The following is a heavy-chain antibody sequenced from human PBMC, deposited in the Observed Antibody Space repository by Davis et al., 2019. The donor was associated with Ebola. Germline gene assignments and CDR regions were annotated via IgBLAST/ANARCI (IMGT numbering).Heavy chain of an antibody. J-gene: IGHJ4*02. CDR1: GGTFSSYA. V-gene: IGHV1-69*13. D-gene: IGHD2-15*01. CDR3: ARGLYCSGGSCYTFDY. CDR2: IIPILGTA. Sequence: AASVKVSCKASGGTFSSYAISWVRQAPGQGLEWMGGIIPILGTANYAQKFQGTVTITADESTSTAYMELSSLRSEDTAVYYCARGLYCSGGSCYTFDYWGQGTLVTVSS.